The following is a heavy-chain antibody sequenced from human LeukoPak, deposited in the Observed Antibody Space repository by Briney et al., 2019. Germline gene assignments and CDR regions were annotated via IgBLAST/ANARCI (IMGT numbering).Heavy chain of an antibody. D-gene: IGHD3-16*01. CDR2: IRSGGTNT. Sequence: GGSLRLSCAASGFTFSSFSMNWVRQAPGKGLEWASYIRSGGTNTDYTGSVKGRFTISRDNAKNSLYLQMNSLRAEDTAVYYCARMNYVSSGWGAPFDYWGQGTLVTVSS. J-gene: IGHJ4*02. CDR3: ARMNYVSSGWGAPFDY. CDR1: GFTFSSFS. V-gene: IGHV3-48*04.